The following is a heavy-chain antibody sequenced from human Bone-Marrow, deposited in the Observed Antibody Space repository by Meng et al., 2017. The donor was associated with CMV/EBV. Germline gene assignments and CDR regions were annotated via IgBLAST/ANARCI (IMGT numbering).Heavy chain of an antibody. D-gene: IGHD3-16*01. Sequence: GGSLRLSCAASGFTFSSYGMHWVRQAPGKGLEWVAFIRYDGSNKYYADSVKGRFTISRDNSKNTLYLQMNSLRAEDKAVYYCAKDATTTWGDYYYGKDVWGQGTTVTVSS. CDR2: IRYDGSNK. CDR3: AKDATTTWGDYYYGKDV. CDR1: GFTFSSYG. V-gene: IGHV3-30*02. J-gene: IGHJ6*02.